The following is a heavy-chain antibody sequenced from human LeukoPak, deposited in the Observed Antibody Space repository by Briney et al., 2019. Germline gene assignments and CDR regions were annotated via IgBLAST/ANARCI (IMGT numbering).Heavy chain of an antibody. CDR1: GFTFSGYT. J-gene: IGHJ6*03. Sequence: PGESLRLSCAASGFTFSGYTMNWVRQAPGKGLEWVSYISSSSSTIYYADSVEGRFTISRDNAKNSLYLQMNSLRAEDTAVYSCARVASGYDPKGYYYYYMDVWGKGTTVTVSS. CDR2: ISSSSSTI. CDR3: ARVASGYDPKGYYYYYMDV. D-gene: IGHD5-12*01. V-gene: IGHV3-48*01.